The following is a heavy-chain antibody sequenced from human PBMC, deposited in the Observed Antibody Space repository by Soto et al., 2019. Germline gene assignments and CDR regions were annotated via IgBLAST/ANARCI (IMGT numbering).Heavy chain of an antibody. J-gene: IGHJ4*02. CDR2: IYYSGTT. V-gene: IGHV4-31*03. Sequence: RPSETLSLTCTVSGGSISSEGYYWSWFRQLPGKGLEWIGDIYYSGTTYHNPSLRSRLTISGDASKNQFSLKLSSVTAADTALYYCARGRGYSYGLYYFDYWGQGTLDTVSS. CDR1: GGSISSEGYY. CDR3: ARGRGYSYGLYYFDY. D-gene: IGHD5-18*01.